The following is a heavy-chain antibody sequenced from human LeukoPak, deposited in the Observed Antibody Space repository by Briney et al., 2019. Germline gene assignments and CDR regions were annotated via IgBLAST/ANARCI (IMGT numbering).Heavy chain of an antibody. V-gene: IGHV3-21*01. CDR3: ARAGFYYGSGKEAFDI. CDR2: ISSSSSYI. Sequence: PGGSLRLSCAASGFTFSSYSMNWVRQAPGKGLEWVSSISSSSSYIYYADSVKGRFTISRDNAKNSLYLQMNSLRAEDTAVYYCARAGFYYGSGKEAFDIWGQGTMVTVSS. J-gene: IGHJ3*02. CDR1: GFTFSSYS. D-gene: IGHD3-10*01.